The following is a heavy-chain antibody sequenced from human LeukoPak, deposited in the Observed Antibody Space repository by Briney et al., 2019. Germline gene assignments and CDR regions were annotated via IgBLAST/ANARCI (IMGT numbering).Heavy chain of an antibody. CDR3: ARVVVGATTYYFDY. V-gene: IGHV4-59*01. Sequence: SETLSLTCTVSGGSISSYYWSWIRQPPGKGLEWIGYIYYSGSTNYNPSLTSRVTISVDTSKNQFSLKLSSVTAAATAVYYCARVVVGATTYYFDYWGQGTLVTVSS. CDR2: IYYSGST. D-gene: IGHD1-26*01. CDR1: GGSISSYY. J-gene: IGHJ4*02.